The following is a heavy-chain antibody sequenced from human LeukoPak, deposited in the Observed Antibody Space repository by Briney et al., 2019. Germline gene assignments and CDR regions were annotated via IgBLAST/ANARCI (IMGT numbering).Heavy chain of an antibody. CDR3: ARSGGDYVFNFDY. CDR1: GYTFSGYY. D-gene: IGHD4-17*01. V-gene: IGHV1-2*02. Sequence: ASMKVPCKASGYTFSGYYMHWVRQAPGQGLEWMGWINPNSGGTNYAQKFQGRVTMTRDTSISTAYMELSRLRSDDTAVYSCARSGGDYVFNFDYWGQGTLVTVSS. J-gene: IGHJ4*02. CDR2: INPNSGGT.